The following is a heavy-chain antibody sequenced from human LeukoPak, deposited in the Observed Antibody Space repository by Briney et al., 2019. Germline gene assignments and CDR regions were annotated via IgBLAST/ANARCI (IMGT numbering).Heavy chain of an antibody. V-gene: IGHV4-34*01. Sequence: SETLTLTCAVYGGSFSGYYWSWIRQPPGKGLEWIGEINHRGSTNYNPSLKSRVTVSLDTSKNQFSPKLSSVTAADTAVYYCARAPGAALDWGQGTLVTVSS. CDR1: GGSFSGYY. CDR3: ARAPGAALD. J-gene: IGHJ4*02. CDR2: INHRGST. D-gene: IGHD2-15*01.